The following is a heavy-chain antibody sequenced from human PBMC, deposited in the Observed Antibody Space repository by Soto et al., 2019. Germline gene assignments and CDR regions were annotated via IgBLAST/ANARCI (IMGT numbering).Heavy chain of an antibody. CDR1: GGTLSDHG. CDR2: TIPVFNTA. V-gene: IGHV1-69*06. J-gene: IGHJ3*02. D-gene: IGHD3-10*01. CDR3: ARGVYGSGNYYTGPSAFDI. Sequence: QVQLGQSGAEVKKPGSSVKVSCKASGGTLSDHGVAWLRQAPGQGLEWMGGTIPVFNTAKYAQKFQGRVTVTADKFMNIAYMELSSLRSEDTAFYFCARGVYGSGNYYTGPSAFDIWGQGTMVIVSS.